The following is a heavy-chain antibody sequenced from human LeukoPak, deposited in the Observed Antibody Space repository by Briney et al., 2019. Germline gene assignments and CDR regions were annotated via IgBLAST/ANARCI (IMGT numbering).Heavy chain of an antibody. CDR2: IKQDGSNK. V-gene: IGHV3-30*02. J-gene: IGHJ4*02. D-gene: IGHD1-26*01. Sequence: GGSLRLSCAASGFTFSSSAMSWVRQAPGKGLEWVANIKQDGSNKYYADSVKGRFTISRDNSKNTLYLQMNSLRAEDTAVYYCAKDRSGSYFDYWGQGTLVTVSS. CDR1: GFTFSSSA. CDR3: AKDRSGSYFDY.